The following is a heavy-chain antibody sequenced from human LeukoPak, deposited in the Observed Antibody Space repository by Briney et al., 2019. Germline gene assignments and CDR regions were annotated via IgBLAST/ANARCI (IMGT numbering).Heavy chain of an antibody. V-gene: IGHV4-59*01. Sequence: SETLSLTYTVSGGSISGYYWSLIRQPPGKGLEWIGYIYYSGSTNYNPSLKSRVTISVDTSKNQFSLELSSVTAADTAVYYCARGPTKSNFDWLLLPQFDYWGQGTLVTVSS. CDR1: GGSISGYY. D-gene: IGHD3-9*01. CDR2: IYYSGST. J-gene: IGHJ4*02. CDR3: ARGPTKSNFDWLLLPQFDY.